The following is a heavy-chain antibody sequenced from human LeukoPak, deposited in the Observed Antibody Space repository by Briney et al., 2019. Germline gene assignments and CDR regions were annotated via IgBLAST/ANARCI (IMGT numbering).Heavy chain of an antibody. CDR1: GYTFTGYY. J-gene: IGHJ4*02. V-gene: IGHV1-2*02. CDR2: INPNSGGT. D-gene: IGHD4-11*01. CDR3: ARVPTVTTYYFDY. Sequence: ASVKVSCKASGYTFTGYYMHWVRQAPGQGLEWMGWINPNSGGTNYAQKFQGRVTMIRDTSISTAYMELSRLRSDDTAVYYCARVPTVTTYYFDYWGQGTLVTVSS.